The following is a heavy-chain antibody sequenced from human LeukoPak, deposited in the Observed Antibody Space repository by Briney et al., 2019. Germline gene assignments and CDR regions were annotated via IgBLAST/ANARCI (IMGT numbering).Heavy chain of an antibody. D-gene: IGHD1-26*01. J-gene: IGHJ6*03. V-gene: IGHV1-18*01. CDR3: ARVVVGATNHYYYYMDV. CDR1: GYTFTSYG. CDR2: ISAYNGNT. Sequence: ASVKVSCKASGYTFTSYGISWVRQAPGQGLEWMGWISAYNGNTNYAQKLQGRVTMTTDTSTSTAYMELRSLRSDDTAVYYCARVVVGATNHYYYYMDVWGKGTTVTVSS.